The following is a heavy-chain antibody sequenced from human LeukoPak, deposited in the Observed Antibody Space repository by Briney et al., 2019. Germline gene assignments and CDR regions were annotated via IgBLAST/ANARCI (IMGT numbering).Heavy chain of an antibody. CDR2: IYPGDSDT. V-gene: IGHV5-51*01. D-gene: IGHD3-22*01. CDR3: ARQDYYDSSYYYLA. Sequence: GESLKISCTSSGYSFAPYWIGWVRQMPGKGLEWMGLIYPGDSDTRYSPSFQGQVTISADKSISTAYLQWSSLKASDTAMYYCARQDYYDSSYYYLAWGQGTLVTVSS. CDR1: GYSFAPYW. J-gene: IGHJ5*02.